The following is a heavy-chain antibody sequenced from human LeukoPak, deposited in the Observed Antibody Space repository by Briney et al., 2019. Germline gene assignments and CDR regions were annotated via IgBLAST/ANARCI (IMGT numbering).Heavy chain of an antibody. CDR2: INHSGST. D-gene: IGHD3-22*01. CDR3: AGTPPSDSSGYYFYTRDFDC. V-gene: IGHV4-34*01. CDR1: GGSFSGYY. J-gene: IGHJ4*02. Sequence: SETLSLTCAVYGGSFSGYYWSWIRQPPGKGLEWIGEINHSGSTNYNPSLKSRVTISVDTSKNQFPLKLSSVTAADTAVYYCAGTPPSDSSGYYFYTRDFDCWGQGTLVTVSS.